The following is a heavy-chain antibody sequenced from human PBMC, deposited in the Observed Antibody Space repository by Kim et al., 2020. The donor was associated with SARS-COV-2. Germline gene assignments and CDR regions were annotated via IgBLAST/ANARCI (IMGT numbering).Heavy chain of an antibody. CDR3: ARDGSSSWYLFDY. Sequence: YAQKFQGRVTITADESTSTAYMELSSLRSEDTAVYYCARDGSSSWYLFDYWGQGTLVTVSS. V-gene: IGHV1-69*01. D-gene: IGHD6-13*01. J-gene: IGHJ4*02.